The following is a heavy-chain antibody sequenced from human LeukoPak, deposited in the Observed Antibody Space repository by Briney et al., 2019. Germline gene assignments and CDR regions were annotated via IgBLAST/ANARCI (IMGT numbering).Heavy chain of an antibody. CDR3: TRHPFGEYAFDI. V-gene: IGHV3-73*01. CDR2: IRSKANSYAT. D-gene: IGHD3-10*01. J-gene: IGHJ3*02. CDR1: GFTFSGSA. Sequence: AEGSLRLSCAASGFTFSGSAMRWVRQASGKGLEWVGRIRSKANSYATAYAASVKGRFTISRDDSKNTAYLQMNSLKTEDTAVYYCTRHPFGEYAFDIWGQGTMVTVSS.